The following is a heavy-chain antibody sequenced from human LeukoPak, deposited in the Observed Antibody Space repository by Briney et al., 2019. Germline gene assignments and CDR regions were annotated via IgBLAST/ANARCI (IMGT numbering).Heavy chain of an antibody. J-gene: IGHJ3*02. D-gene: IGHD2-2*01. CDR1: GFTFSSYA. CDR3: ARAYYAKGAFDI. CDR2: IYHSGST. V-gene: IGHV4-38-2*01. Sequence: GSLRLSCAASGFTFSSYAMSWVRQAPGEGLEWIGSIYHSGSTYYNPSLKSRVTISVDTSKNQFSLKLSSVTAADTAVYYCARAYYAKGAFDIWGQGTMVTVSS.